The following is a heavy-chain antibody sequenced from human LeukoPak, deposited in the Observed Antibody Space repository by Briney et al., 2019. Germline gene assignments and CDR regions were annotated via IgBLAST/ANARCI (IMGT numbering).Heavy chain of an antibody. Sequence: GGSLRLSCAASGFTFSTYWMSWVRQAPGKGLEWVANIKQYGSETYYVDSVRGRFTISRDDAKSSLYLQMNSLRDEDTAVYYCARGLDSSGYYWPFDYWGQGTLVTVSS. CDR3: ARGLDSSGYYWPFDY. CDR2: IKQYGSET. D-gene: IGHD3-22*01. V-gene: IGHV3-7*02. J-gene: IGHJ4*02. CDR1: GFTFSTYW.